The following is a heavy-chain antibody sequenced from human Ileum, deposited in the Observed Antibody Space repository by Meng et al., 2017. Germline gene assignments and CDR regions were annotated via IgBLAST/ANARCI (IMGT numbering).Heavy chain of an antibody. CDR3: ARHGGYYQDF. Sequence: SETLSLTCSVSGASVSVNSSWSWVRQPPGKGLEWIGQIDHSGSAYYRPSLNSRVTMSIDKSKNQFSLRLTSVTAADTAVYYCARHGGYYQDFWGQGTLVTVSS. CDR2: IDHSGSA. J-gene: IGHJ4*02. CDR1: GASVSVNSS. D-gene: IGHD4-23*01. V-gene: IGHV4-4*02.